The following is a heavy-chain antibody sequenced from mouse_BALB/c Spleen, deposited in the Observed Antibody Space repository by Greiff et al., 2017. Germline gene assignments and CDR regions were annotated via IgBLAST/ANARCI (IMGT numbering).Heavy chain of an antibody. V-gene: IGHV1-5*01. CDR2: IYPGNSDT. Sequence: EVQLVESGTVLARPGASVKMSCKASGYTFTSYWMHWVKQRPGQGLEWIGAIYPGNSDTSYNQKFKGKAKLTAVTSTSTAYMELSSLTNEDSAVYYCAREGGYYDYAMDYWGQGTSVTVSS. CDR1: GYTFTSYW. CDR3: AREGGYYDYAMDY. J-gene: IGHJ4*01. D-gene: IGHD2-3*01.